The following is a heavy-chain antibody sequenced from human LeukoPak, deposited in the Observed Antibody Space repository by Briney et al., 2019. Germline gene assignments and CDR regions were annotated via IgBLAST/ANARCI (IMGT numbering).Heavy chain of an antibody. CDR1: GCSISSYY. CDR2: IYYSGST. D-gene: IGHD5-24*01. V-gene: IGHV4-59*08. Sequence: PSETLSLTCTVSGCSISSYYWSWIRQPPGKGLEWVGYIYYSGSTDYHPSLRSRVTMSVDTSKSQFSLKLNSVTATDTAVYYCARARDGDRFAFDYWGQGSLVTVSS. CDR3: ARARDGDRFAFDY. J-gene: IGHJ4*02.